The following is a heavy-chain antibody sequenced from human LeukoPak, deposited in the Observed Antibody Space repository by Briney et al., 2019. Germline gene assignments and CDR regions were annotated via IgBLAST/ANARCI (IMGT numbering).Heavy chain of an antibody. J-gene: IGHJ4*02. V-gene: IGHV3-21*01. CDR3: ARDGVVDTAMQPLDY. Sequence: PGGSPRLSCAASGFTFSSYSMNWVRQAPGKGLEWVSSISSSSSYIYYADSVKGRFTISRDNAKNSLYLQMNSLRAEDTAVYYCARDGVVDTAMQPLDYWGQGTLVTVSS. D-gene: IGHD5-18*01. CDR2: ISSSSSYI. CDR1: GFTFSSYS.